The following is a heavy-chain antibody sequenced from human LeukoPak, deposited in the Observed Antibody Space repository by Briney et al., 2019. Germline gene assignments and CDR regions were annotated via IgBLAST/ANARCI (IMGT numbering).Heavy chain of an antibody. CDR1: GGSISSGGYY. CDR3: ARDGDDYFDY. D-gene: IGHD7-27*01. J-gene: IGHJ4*02. Sequence: SETLSLTCTVSGGSISSGGYYWSWIRQHPGKGLEWIWYIYYSGSTYYNPSLKSRVTISVDTSKNQFSLKLSSVTAADTAVYYCARDGDDYFDYWGQGTLVTVSS. CDR2: IYYSGST. V-gene: IGHV4-31*03.